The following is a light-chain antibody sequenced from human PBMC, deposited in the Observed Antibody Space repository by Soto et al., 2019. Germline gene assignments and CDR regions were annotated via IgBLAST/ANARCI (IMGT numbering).Light chain of an antibody. CDR1: QRISTN. J-gene: IGKJ1*01. Sequence: EIVMTQSPATLSMSPGERATLSCRASQRISTNVAWYQQKPGQAPRLLIYSASTRATGVPARFSGSGSGTEFTLTISSLRSEDFAIYYCQQYNIWPPWTFGQGTKVEIK. CDR2: SAS. CDR3: QQYNIWPPWT. V-gene: IGKV3-15*01.